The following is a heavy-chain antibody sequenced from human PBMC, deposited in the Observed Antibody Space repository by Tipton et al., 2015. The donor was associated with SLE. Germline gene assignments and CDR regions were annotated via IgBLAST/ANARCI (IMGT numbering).Heavy chain of an antibody. V-gene: IGHV5-51*03. CDR3: ARRSYYEDYSFDY. Sequence: VQLVQSGVEVKKPGESLKISCKGSGYSFTTYWIGWVRQVPGKGLEWMGIIYPGDSETTYSPSFEGQVTISADKSISTAYLQWSSLKASDSAMYYCARRSYYEDYSFDYWGQGTLVTVSS. D-gene: IGHD1-26*01. J-gene: IGHJ4*02. CDR1: GYSFTTYW. CDR2: IYPGDSET.